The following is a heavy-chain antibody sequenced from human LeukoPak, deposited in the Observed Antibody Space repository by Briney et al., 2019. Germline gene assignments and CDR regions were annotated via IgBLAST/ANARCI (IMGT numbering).Heavy chain of an antibody. Sequence: GASLKVSCKASGYTLTTYGITWVRQVPGQGLEWMAWISAHTGDTKSAQRFQDRVTTTTDTSTSTAYMELRSLRSDDTAVYYCARAQTQALLWPDYWGQGTLVTVSS. CDR3: ARAQTQALLWPDY. D-gene: IGHD3-10*01. V-gene: IGHV1-18*01. CDR2: ISAHTGDT. J-gene: IGHJ4*02. CDR1: GYTLTTYG.